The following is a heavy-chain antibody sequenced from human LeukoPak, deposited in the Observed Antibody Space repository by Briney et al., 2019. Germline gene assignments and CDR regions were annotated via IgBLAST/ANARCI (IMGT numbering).Heavy chain of an antibody. J-gene: IGHJ5*02. Sequence: PGGSLRLSCAASGFTVISNYMSWVRQAPGKGLEWVSVIYSGGSTYYADSVKGRFTISGDNSKNTLYLQMNSLRAEDTAVYYCASSTAVRAFDPWGQGTLVTVSS. V-gene: IGHV3-53*01. CDR3: ASSTAVRAFDP. CDR1: GFTVISNY. CDR2: IYSGGST. D-gene: IGHD1-1*01.